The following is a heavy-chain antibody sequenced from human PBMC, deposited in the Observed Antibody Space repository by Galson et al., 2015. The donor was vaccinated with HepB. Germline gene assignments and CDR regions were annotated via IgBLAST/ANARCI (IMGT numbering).Heavy chain of an antibody. CDR2: IYYSGSS. J-gene: IGHJ4*02. CDR1: GGSISSGDYY. V-gene: IGHV4-30-4*01. CDR3: ARGGVDYGDYSLY. D-gene: IGHD4-17*01. Sequence: TLSLTCTVSGGSISSGDYYWSWIRQPPGKGLEWIGYIYYSGSSYYNPSLKSRITISVDTSKNHFSLKLSSVTAADTAVYYCARGGVDYGDYSLYWGQGTLVTVSS.